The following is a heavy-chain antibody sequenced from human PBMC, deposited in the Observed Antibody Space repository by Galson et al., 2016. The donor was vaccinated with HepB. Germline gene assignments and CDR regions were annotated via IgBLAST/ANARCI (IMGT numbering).Heavy chain of an antibody. CDR2: IWSDGSNE. CDR3: ARDTPVVSGSYYYFDY. V-gene: IGHV3-33*01. CDR1: GFTFNSFG. Sequence: SLRLSCAASGFTFNSFGMHWVRQAPGKGLEWVAAIWSDGSNENYADSVKGRFTISNDNSKNALYLQMNSLRAEDTAVYYCARDTPVVSGSYYYFDYWGQGTLVTVSS. D-gene: IGHD3-10*01. J-gene: IGHJ4*02.